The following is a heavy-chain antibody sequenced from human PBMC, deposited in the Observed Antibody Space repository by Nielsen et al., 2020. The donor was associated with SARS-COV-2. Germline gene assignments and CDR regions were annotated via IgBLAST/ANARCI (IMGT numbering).Heavy chain of an antibody. CDR3: ARGDLVVVPSPLLGLGPIFYYFCLNV. CDR1: GDSVSSHDW. J-gene: IGHJ6*03. D-gene: IGHD2-2*02. CDR2: VSHSGST. V-gene: IGHV4-4*02. Sequence: SETLSLTCAVSGDSVSSHDWWTWVRQSPGKGLEWIGEVSHSGSTNYSPSLKSRVTLSMDKSKNQFSLRLTSVSAADTAVYFCARGDLVVVPSPLLGLGPIFYYFCLNVWGKGTTVIVSS.